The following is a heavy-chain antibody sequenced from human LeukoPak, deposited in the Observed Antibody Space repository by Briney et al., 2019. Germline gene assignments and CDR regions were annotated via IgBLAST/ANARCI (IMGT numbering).Heavy chain of an antibody. Sequence: PGGSLRLSCAASGFTFSTYAMSWVRQAPGKGLEWVSAISGGGGSTYYADSVQGRFTISRDNSKNTVYLQMNSLRAEDTAVYYCAKPYYYGSRSYMDYWGQGTLVTVSS. J-gene: IGHJ4*02. CDR2: ISGGGGST. CDR1: GFTFSTYA. V-gene: IGHV3-23*01. D-gene: IGHD3-10*01. CDR3: AKPYYYGSRSYMDY.